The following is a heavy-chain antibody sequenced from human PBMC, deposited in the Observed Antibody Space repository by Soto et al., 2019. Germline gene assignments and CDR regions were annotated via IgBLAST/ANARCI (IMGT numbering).Heavy chain of an antibody. CDR1: GYTYTSYG. Sequence: SVKVSCKASGYTYTSYGISWVRQAPGQGLEWMGRIIPILGIANYAQKFQGRVTITADKSTSTAYMELSSLRSEDTAVYYCASGVPAAPPSYYYYYYMDVWGKGTTVTVSS. D-gene: IGHD2-2*01. CDR2: IIPILGIA. V-gene: IGHV1-69*04. CDR3: ASGVPAAPPSYYYYYYMDV. J-gene: IGHJ6*03.